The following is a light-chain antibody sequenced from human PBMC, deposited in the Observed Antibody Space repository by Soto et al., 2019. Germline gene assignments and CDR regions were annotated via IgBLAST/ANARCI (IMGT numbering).Light chain of an antibody. V-gene: IGKV1-33*01. CDR3: QQYDTLPIT. J-gene: IGKJ5*01. Sequence: DIQMTQSPSSLSASVGDRVNITCQASQDISNYLNWYQLKPGKAPKLLIYDVSNLETGVPSRFSGSGSATDFIFTISSLQAEDIATYSCQQYDTLPITFGQGTRLEIK. CDR1: QDISNY. CDR2: DVS.